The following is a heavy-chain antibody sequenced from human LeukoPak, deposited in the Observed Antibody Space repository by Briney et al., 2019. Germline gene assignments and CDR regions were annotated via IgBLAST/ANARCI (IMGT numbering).Heavy chain of an antibody. J-gene: IGHJ5*01. D-gene: IGHD6-6*01. Sequence: ASVKVSCKASGVTLSSFTITWVRQAPGQGLEWMGGIIPVFGTADYAQKFQGRVTITADESTRTAYMELTSLRSEDTAVYYCARRGRSSSLDVPWLDSWGQGTLVTVSS. CDR3: ARRGRSSSLDVPWLDS. V-gene: IGHV1-69*13. CDR1: GVTLSSFT. CDR2: IIPVFGTA.